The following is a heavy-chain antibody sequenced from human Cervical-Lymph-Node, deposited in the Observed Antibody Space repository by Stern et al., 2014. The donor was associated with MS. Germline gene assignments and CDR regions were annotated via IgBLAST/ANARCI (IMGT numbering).Heavy chain of an antibody. D-gene: IGHD6-13*01. J-gene: IGHJ5*02. V-gene: IGHV4-39*01. CDR1: GGSISSSSYY. Sequence: QLQLQESGPGLVKPSETLSLTCTVSGGSISSSSYYWGWIRQPPGKGLEWIGSIYYSGSTYYNPSLKSRVTISVETSKNQFSLKLSSVTAADTAVYYCARQTADAGNWFDPWGQGTLVTVSS. CDR3: ARQTADAGNWFDP. CDR2: IYYSGST.